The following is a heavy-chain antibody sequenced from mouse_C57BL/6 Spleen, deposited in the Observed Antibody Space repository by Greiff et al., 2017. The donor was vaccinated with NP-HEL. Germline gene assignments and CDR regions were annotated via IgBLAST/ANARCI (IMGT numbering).Heavy chain of an antibody. Sequence: VQLQQPGAELVKPGASVKLSCKASGYTFTSYWMQWVKQRPGQGLEWIGEIDPSDSYTNYNQKFKGKATLTVDTSSSTAYMQLSSLTSEDSAVYYCARRRIGYGSSPYYAMDYWGQGTSVTVSS. D-gene: IGHD1-1*01. V-gene: IGHV1-50*01. J-gene: IGHJ4*01. CDR1: GYTFTSYW. CDR3: ARRRIGYGSSPYYAMDY. CDR2: IDPSDSYT.